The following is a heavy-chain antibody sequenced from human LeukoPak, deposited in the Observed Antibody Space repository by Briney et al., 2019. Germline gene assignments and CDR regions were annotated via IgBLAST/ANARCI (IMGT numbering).Heavy chain of an antibody. CDR1: GFIFSDFG. V-gene: IGHV3-21*04. D-gene: IGHD2-8*02. CDR2: ISGRGTST. CDR3: VRGTDCSATTCYPLSAFDY. J-gene: IGHJ4*02. Sequence: PGGSLRLSCVASGFIFSDFGMNWVRQVPGKGLEWVAFISGRGTSTFYADSVKGRFTISRDTAKKSLDLQMTSLRADDTAAYYCVRGTDCSATTCYPLSAFDYWGQGTLVTVSS.